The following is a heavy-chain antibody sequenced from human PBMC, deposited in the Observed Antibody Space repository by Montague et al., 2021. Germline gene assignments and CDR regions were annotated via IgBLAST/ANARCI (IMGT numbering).Heavy chain of an antibody. CDR1: GGSISEFY. Sequence: SETLSLTCTVTGGSISEFYWSWIRQSPEKGLEWIGYIYDSGTTNYNPSPNSRGPISADTSMNQFSLNLRSVTAADTAVYFCARRLGIRAPFDYWGQGTLVTVSS. D-gene: IGHD6-13*01. CDR2: IYDSGTT. V-gene: IGHV4-59*08. CDR3: ARRLGIRAPFDY. J-gene: IGHJ4*02.